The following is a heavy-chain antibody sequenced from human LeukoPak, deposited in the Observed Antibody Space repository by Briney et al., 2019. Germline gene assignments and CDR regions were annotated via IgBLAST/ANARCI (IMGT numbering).Heavy chain of an antibody. V-gene: IGHV3-49*03. CDR3: SRDIKPDSYDSSGVEYFQH. J-gene: IGHJ1*01. CDR2: IRSKTYGATT. D-gene: IGHD3-22*01. CDR1: GFTFGDYA. Sequence: GGSLRLSCTASGFTFGDYAMGWFRQAPGKGLEWVGCIRSKTYGATTEYAASVKGRFTISRDDFKSIAYLQMNSLKTEDTAVYYCSRDIKPDSYDSSGVEYFQHWGQGTLVTVSS.